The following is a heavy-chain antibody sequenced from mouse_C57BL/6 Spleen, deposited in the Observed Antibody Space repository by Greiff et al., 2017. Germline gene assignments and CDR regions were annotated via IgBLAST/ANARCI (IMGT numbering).Heavy chain of an antibody. CDR3: ARRDFTTVVAPLYYYAMDY. Sequence: VKLQESGAELARPGASVKLSCKASGYTFTSYGISWVKQRTGQGLEWIGEIYPRSGNTYYNEKFKGKATLTADKSSSTAYMELRSLTSEDSAVYFCARRDFTTVVAPLYYYAMDYWGQGTSVTVSS. D-gene: IGHD1-1*01. CDR1: GYTFTSYG. V-gene: IGHV1-81*01. CDR2: IYPRSGNT. J-gene: IGHJ4*01.